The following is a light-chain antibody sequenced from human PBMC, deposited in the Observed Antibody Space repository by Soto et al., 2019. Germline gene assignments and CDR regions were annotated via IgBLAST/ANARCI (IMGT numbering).Light chain of an antibody. Sequence: EIVLTQSPGTLSLSPGERATLSCRASQSVSSSYLAWYQQKPGQAPRLLIYGASSRATGIPDRFSGSGSGTDFTLTISSLEPEDFAVYYCQQCDSTPRTFGQGTRLEIK. CDR2: GAS. CDR1: QSVSSSY. J-gene: IGKJ5*01. CDR3: QQCDSTPRT. V-gene: IGKV3-20*01.